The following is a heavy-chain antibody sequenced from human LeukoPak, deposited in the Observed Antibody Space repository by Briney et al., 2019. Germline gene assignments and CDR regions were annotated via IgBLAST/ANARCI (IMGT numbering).Heavy chain of an antibody. CDR2: VHPNSGNT. CDR1: GYPFTTWE. Sequence: ASVKVSCKTSGYPFTTWEINWVRQAAGQGLEWMGWVHPNSGNTTYAQKFQGRVTLTRDTSISTAYMELSGLRFDDTAVYFCARGPRNDPWGQGTLVTVSS. D-gene: IGHD1-14*01. J-gene: IGHJ5*02. CDR3: ARGPRNDP. V-gene: IGHV1-8*01.